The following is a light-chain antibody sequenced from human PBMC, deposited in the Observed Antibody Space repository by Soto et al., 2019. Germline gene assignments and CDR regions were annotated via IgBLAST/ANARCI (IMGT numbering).Light chain of an antibody. Sequence: DIQMTQSPSTLSASVGDRVTITCRASQSISSWLAWYQQKPGKAPKLLIYDASSLESGVPSRFSGSGSGTEFTLTISSLQPDDFATYYCQQYNSYSPQGYTFCQGTKLEIK. J-gene: IGKJ2*01. CDR3: QQYNSYSPQGYT. V-gene: IGKV1-5*01. CDR1: QSISSW. CDR2: DAS.